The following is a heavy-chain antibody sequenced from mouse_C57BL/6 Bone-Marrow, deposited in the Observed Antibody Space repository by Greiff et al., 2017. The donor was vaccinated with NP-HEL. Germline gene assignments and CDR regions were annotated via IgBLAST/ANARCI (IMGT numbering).Heavy chain of an antibody. Sequence: EVKVVESGPVLVKPGASVKMSCKASGYTFTDYYMNWVKQSHGKSLEWIGVINPYNGGTSYNQKFKGKATLTVDKSSSTAYMELNSLTSEDSAVYYCARYDYWFAYWGQGTLVTVSA. J-gene: IGHJ3*01. CDR3: ARYDYWFAY. D-gene: IGHD2-4*01. CDR2: INPYNGGT. CDR1: GYTFTDYY. V-gene: IGHV1-19*01.